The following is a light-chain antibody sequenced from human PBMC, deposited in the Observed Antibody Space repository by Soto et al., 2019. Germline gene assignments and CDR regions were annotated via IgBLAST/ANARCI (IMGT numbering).Light chain of an antibody. CDR2: AAS. J-gene: IGKJ1*01. CDR3: QQSYSDQWT. Sequence: DIQMTQFPSSLSASIGDRVTITCRASQIIKTYLNWYQQKSGKAPKLLIYAASSLQSGVPSRFSGSGSGTDFTLTINRLQPEDFATYFCQQSYSDQWTFGQGTKVESK. CDR1: QIIKTY. V-gene: IGKV1-39*01.